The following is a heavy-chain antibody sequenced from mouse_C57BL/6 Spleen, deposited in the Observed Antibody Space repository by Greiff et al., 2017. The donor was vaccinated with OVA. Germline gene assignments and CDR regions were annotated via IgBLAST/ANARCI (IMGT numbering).Heavy chain of an antibody. D-gene: IGHD1-1*01. CDR1: GYAFSSSW. CDR2: IYPGDGDT. V-gene: IGHV1-82*01. Sequence: VKLQESGPELVKPGASVKISCKASGYAFSSSWMNWVKQRPGKGLEWIGRIYPGDGDTNYNGKFKGKATLTADKSSSTAYMQLSSLTSEDSAVYFCAREDSLYYYGSSNFDYWGQGTTLTVSS. J-gene: IGHJ2*01. CDR3: AREDSLYYYGSSNFDY.